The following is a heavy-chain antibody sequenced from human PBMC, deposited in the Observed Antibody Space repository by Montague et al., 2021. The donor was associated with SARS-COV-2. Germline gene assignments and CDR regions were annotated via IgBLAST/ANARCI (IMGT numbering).Heavy chain of an antibody. D-gene: IGHD3-9*01. CDR2: VSDSGS. V-gene: IGHV4-59*08. CDR1: GGSNSRYY. J-gene: IGHJ6*02. CDR3: ARHRKDYDILTGYSTSFYYDMDV. Sequence: SETLSLTCTVSGGSNSRYYWSWIRQPPGKGLEWIGYVSDSGSDYNPSLKSRVSISVDTPKKLLSLSLSSVTAADTAIYYCARHRKDYDILTGYSTSFYYDMDVGGQGTTVTVSS.